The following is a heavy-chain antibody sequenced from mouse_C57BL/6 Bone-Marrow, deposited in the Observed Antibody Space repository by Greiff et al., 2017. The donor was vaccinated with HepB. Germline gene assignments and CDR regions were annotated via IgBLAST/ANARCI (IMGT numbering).Heavy chain of an antibody. CDR2: IDPENGDT. J-gene: IGHJ3*01. D-gene: IGHD1-1*01. Sequence: VQLQQSGAELVRPGASVKLSCTASGFNIKDDYMHWVKQRPEQGLEWIGWIDPENGDTEYASKFQGKATITADKSSTTAYLQLSSLTSEDTAVYYCTTHPDYYGSSWFAYWGQGTLVTVSA. CDR1: GFNIKDDY. V-gene: IGHV14-4*01. CDR3: TTHPDYYGSSWFAY.